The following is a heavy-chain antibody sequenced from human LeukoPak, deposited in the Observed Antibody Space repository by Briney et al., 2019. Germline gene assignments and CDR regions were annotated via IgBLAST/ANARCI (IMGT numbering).Heavy chain of an antibody. CDR3: ARSGSYANDAFDI. V-gene: IGHV4-59*10. D-gene: IGHD1-26*01. CDR1: GGSFSSYY. CDR2: MYLSGNT. J-gene: IGHJ3*02. Sequence: SETLSLTCAVYGGSFSSYYWSWIRQPAGKGLEWIGRMYLSGNTNYNPSLKSRVTMSPDTSKNQFSLKLSSVTAADTAVYYCARSGSYANDAFDIWGQGTMVTVSS.